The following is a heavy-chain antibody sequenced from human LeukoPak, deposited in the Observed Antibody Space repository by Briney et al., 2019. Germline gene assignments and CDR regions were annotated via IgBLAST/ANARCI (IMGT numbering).Heavy chain of an antibody. D-gene: IGHD3-22*01. CDR3: ARRGYYDSSGYRN. J-gene: IGHJ4*02. V-gene: IGHV4-34*01. Sequence: SETLSLTCAVYGGSFSDYYWSWIRQPPGKGLEWIGDINQSGSTNYNPSLKSRVTISLDTSKNQFSLKLSSVTAADTAVYYCARRGYYDSSGYRNWGQGTLVTVSS. CDR2: INQSGST. CDR1: GGSFSDYY.